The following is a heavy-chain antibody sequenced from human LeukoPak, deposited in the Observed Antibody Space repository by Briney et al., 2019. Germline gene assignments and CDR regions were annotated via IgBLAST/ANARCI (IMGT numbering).Heavy chain of an antibody. V-gene: IGHV3-9*03. D-gene: IGHD5-18*01. CDR1: GFTFDDYA. CDR2: ISWNSGSI. J-gene: IGHJ3*02. CDR3: AKAASMWIQHDAFDI. Sequence: GRSLRLPCAASGFTFDDYAMYWVRNGPGQGLERVSGISWNSGSIGYADSAKGRCTISRDNAKNSLFLQMNSLRAEDMALYYCAKAASMWIQHDAFDIWGQETMVTVSS.